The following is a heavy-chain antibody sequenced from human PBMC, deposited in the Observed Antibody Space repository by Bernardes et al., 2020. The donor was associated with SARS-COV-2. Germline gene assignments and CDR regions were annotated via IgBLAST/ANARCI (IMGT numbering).Heavy chain of an antibody. CDR3: AKGYSSGWYPNYFDY. J-gene: IGHJ4*02. D-gene: IGHD6-19*01. CDR2: ICWNSGSI. Sequence: GGSLRLSCAASGFTFNDYAMHWVRQAPGKGLEWVSGICWNSGSIGYADSVKGRFTISRDNAKNFLYLQMNSLRAEDTALYYCAKGYSSGWYPNYFDYWGQGTLVTVSS. CDR1: GFTFNDYA. V-gene: IGHV3-9*01.